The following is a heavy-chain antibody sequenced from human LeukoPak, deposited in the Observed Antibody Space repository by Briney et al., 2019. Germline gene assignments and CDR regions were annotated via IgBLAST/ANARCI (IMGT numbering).Heavy chain of an antibody. J-gene: IGHJ3*02. CDR1: GFTFSSYA. D-gene: IGHD3-22*01. CDR3: AKDPFPDYDRPLDAFDI. V-gene: IGHV3-23*01. Sequence: GGSLRLSCAASGFTFSSYAMSWVRQAPGKGLEWVSAISGSGGSTYYADSVKGRFTISRDNSKNTLYLQMNSLRAEDTAVYYCAKDPFPDYDRPLDAFDIRGQGTMVTVSS. CDR2: ISGSGGST.